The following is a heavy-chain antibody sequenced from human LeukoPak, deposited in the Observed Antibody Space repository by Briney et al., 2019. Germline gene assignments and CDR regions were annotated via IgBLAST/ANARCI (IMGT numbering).Heavy chain of an antibody. Sequence: PGGSLRLSCAASGFTFSSYGMHWVRQAPGKGLEWVAVISYDGSNKYYADSVKGRFTISRDNSKNTLYLQMNSLRAEDTAVYYCAKDPRITMVRGVIISGMDVWGQGTTATVSS. V-gene: IGHV3-30*18. D-gene: IGHD3-10*01. CDR2: ISYDGSNK. CDR1: GFTFSSYG. CDR3: AKDPRITMVRGVIISGMDV. J-gene: IGHJ6*02.